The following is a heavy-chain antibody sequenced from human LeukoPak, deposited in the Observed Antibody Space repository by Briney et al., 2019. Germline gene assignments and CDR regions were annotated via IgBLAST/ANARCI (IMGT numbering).Heavy chain of an antibody. J-gene: IGHJ6*02. CDR1: GGSFSGYY. CDR3: ARGRRAAADPFRNYYYGMDV. CDR2: INHSGST. Sequence: SETLSLTCAVYGGSFSGYYWSWIRQPPGKGLEWNGEINHSGSTNYNPSLKSRVTISVDTSKNQFSLKLSSVTAADTAVYYCARGRRAAADPFRNYYYGMDVWGQGTTVTVSS. V-gene: IGHV4-34*01. D-gene: IGHD6-13*01.